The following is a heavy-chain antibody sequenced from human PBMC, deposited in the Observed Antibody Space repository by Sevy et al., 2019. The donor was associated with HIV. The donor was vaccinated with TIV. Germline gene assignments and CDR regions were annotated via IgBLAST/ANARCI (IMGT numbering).Heavy chain of an antibody. D-gene: IGHD1-26*01. V-gene: IGHV4-38-2*01. Sequence: LTCAVSGYSISSGYYWGWIRQPPGKGLEWIGSIYHSGSTYYNPSLKSRVPISVDRSKNQFSLKLSSVTAADTAVYYCARRSVDGSRYYWGQGTLVTVSS. CDR2: IYHSGST. CDR1: GYSISSGYY. CDR3: ARRSVDGSRYY. J-gene: IGHJ4*02.